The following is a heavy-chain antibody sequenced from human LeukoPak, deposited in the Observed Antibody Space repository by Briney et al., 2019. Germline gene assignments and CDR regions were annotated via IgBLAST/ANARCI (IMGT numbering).Heavy chain of an antibody. CDR3: ARSRISAPVDY. J-gene: IGHJ4*02. CDR2: INTHSGGT. V-gene: IGHV1-2*02. CDR1: GYTFTDYY. D-gene: IGHD6-6*01. Sequence: ASVKVSCKASGYTFTDYYMHWVRQAPGQGLEWMGWINTHSGGTSYVQKFQGRVTMTRDTSISTGFMELKSLGSDDTAVYYCARSRISAPVDYWGQGTLVTVSS.